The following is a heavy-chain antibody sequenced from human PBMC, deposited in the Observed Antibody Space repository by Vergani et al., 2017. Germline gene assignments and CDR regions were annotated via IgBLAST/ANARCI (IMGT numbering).Heavy chain of an antibody. D-gene: IGHD5-12*01. CDR2: IYYSGST. Sequence: QVQLQESGPGLVKPSETLSLTCTVSGGSISSYYWSWIRQPSGKGLEWIGYIYYSGSTNYNPSLKSRVTISVDTSKNQFSLKLSSVTAADTAVYYCAGGDIVATIDYWGQGTLVTVSS. V-gene: IGHV4-59*01. CDR1: GGSISSYY. J-gene: IGHJ4*02. CDR3: AGGDIVATIDY.